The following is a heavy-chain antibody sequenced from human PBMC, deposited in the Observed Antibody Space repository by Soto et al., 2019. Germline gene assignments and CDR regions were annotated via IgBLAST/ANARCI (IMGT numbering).Heavy chain of an antibody. D-gene: IGHD3-16*02. V-gene: IGHV1-69*02. CDR1: GGTFSSYT. J-gene: IGHJ3*02. Sequence: SVKVSCKASGGTFSSYTISWVRQAPGQGLEWMGRIIPILGIANYAQKFQGRVTITADKSTSTAYMELSSLRSEDTAVYYCARGGGGVDYYYIWGSYRYIAIWGQGTMVTVSS. CDR3: ARGGGGVDYYYIWGSYRYIAI. CDR2: IIPILGIA.